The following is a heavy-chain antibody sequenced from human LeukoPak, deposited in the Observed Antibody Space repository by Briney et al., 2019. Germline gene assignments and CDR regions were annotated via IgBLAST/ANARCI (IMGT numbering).Heavy chain of an antibody. CDR1: GFTSSTYW. D-gene: IGHD6-19*01. CDR3: AKAGYSSGWTRYYGMDV. V-gene: IGHV3-7*01. CDR2: IKQGGREE. Sequence: GSLRLSCAASGFTSSTYWVTWVRQAPGKGLEWVANIKQGGREENYVDSVKGRFTISRDNAKNSLHLQMNSLRVEDTAVYYCAKAGYSSGWTRYYGMDVWGQGTTVAVSS. J-gene: IGHJ6*02.